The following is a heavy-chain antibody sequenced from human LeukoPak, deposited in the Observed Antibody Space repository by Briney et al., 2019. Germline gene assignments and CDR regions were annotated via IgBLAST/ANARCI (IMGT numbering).Heavy chain of an antibody. V-gene: IGHV1-46*01. CDR3: ARDLIARKRYCSSTSCSNWFDP. Sequence: ASVKVSCKASGYTFTSYYMHWVRQAPGQGLEWMGIINPSGGSTSYAQKFQGRVTITRDTSASTAYMELSSLRSEDTAVYYCARDLIARKRYCSSTSCSNWFDPWGQGTLVTVSS. D-gene: IGHD2-2*01. CDR2: INPSGGST. J-gene: IGHJ5*02. CDR1: GYTFTSYY.